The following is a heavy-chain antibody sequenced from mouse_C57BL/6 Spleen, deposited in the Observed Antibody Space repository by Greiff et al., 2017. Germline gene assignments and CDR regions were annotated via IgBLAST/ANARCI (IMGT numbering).Heavy chain of an antibody. V-gene: IGHV1-69*01. D-gene: IGHD2-4*01. CDR1: GYTFTSYW. Sequence: QVQLKQPGAELVMPGASVKLSCKASGYTFTSYWMHWVKQRPGQGLEWIGEIDPSDSYTNYNQKLKGKSTLTVDKSSSTAYMQLSSLTSEDSAVYYCARRVYDYVHWYFDVWGTGTTVTVSS. CDR3: ARRVYDYVHWYFDV. CDR2: IDPSDSYT. J-gene: IGHJ1*03.